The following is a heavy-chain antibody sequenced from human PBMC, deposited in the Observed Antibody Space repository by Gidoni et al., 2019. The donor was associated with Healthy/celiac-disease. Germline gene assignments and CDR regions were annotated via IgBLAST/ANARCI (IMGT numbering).Heavy chain of an antibody. D-gene: IGHD1-7*01. V-gene: IGHV1-46*01. CDR3: ARGITGTTISGWFDP. CDR1: GYTFTSYY. Sequence: QVQLVQSGAEVKKPGASVKVSCKASGYTFTSYYMHWVRQAPGQGLEWMGIINPSGGSTSYAQKFQGRVTMTRDTSTSTVYMELSSLRSEDTAVYYCARGITGTTISGWFDPWGQGTLVTVSS. J-gene: IGHJ5*02. CDR2: INPSGGST.